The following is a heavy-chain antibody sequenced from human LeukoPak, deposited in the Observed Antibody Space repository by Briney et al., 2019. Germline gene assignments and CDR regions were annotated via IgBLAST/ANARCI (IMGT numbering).Heavy chain of an antibody. CDR2: INPNSGGT. CDR1: GYTFTGYY. CDR3: AREGGIVLMVYASSYFDY. D-gene: IGHD2-8*01. J-gene: IGHJ4*02. Sequence: ASVKVSCKASGYTFTGYYMHWVRQAPGQVLEWMGWINPNSGGTNYAQKFQGRVTMTRDTSISTAYMELSRLRSDDTAVYYCAREGGIVLMVYASSYFDYWGQGTLVTVSS. V-gene: IGHV1-2*02.